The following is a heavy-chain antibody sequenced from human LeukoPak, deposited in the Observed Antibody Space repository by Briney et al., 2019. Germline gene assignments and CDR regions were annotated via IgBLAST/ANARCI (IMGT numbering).Heavy chain of an antibody. CDR2: ISYDGSNK. CDR1: GFTFSSYA. CDR3: ARDGCSSTSCYFWYFDL. J-gene: IGHJ2*01. V-gene: IGHV3-30*04. Sequence: GGSLRLSCAASGFTFSSYAMHWVRQAPGKGLEWVAVISYDGSNKYYADSVKGRFTISRDNSKNTLYLQMNSLRGEDTAVYYCARDGCSSTSCYFWYFDLWGRGTLVTVSS. D-gene: IGHD2-2*01.